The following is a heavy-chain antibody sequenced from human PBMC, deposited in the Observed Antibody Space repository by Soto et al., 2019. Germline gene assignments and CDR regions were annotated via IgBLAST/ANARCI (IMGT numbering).Heavy chain of an antibody. CDR2: IYHSGST. J-gene: IGHJ6*02. D-gene: IGHD3-10*01. V-gene: IGHV4-4*02. CDR1: GGSISSSNW. CDR3: ARDRSITMVRGSYYYYYGMDV. Sequence: SETLSLTCAVSGGSISSSNWWSWVRQPPGKGLEWIGEIYHSGSTNYNPSLKSRVTISVDKSKNQFSLKLSSVTAADTAVYYCARDRSITMVRGSYYYYYGMDVWGQGTTGTVS.